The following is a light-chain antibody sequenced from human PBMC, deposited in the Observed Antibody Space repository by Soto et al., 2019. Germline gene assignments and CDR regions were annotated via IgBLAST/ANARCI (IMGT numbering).Light chain of an antibody. J-gene: IGKJ2*01. CDR3: QQYGNSPPYT. V-gene: IGKV3-20*01. CDR1: QSISSNY. CDR2: GAS. Sequence: VLTQSPGTLSLSPGERATISCRASQSISSNYLAWYQHKPGQAPRLLIYGASSRATGIPHRFSGSGSRTAFTLTIRRLEPEDCGVFYCQQYGNSPPYTFGRGTRLEIK.